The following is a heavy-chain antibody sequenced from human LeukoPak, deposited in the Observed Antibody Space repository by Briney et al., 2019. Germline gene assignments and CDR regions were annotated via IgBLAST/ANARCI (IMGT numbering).Heavy chain of an antibody. V-gene: IGHV3-49*04. J-gene: IGHJ1*01. Sequence: GGSLRLSCTASGFTFGDYALTWVRQAPGKGLEWVSFLRSKTYGGTTEYAASVKGRFTISRDDSKSIAYLQMNSLKTEDTAVYYCTFDYGGNTGYLQHWGQGTLVTVSS. CDR3: TFDYGGNTGYLQH. D-gene: IGHD4-23*01. CDR2: LRSKTYGGTT. CDR1: GFTFGDYA.